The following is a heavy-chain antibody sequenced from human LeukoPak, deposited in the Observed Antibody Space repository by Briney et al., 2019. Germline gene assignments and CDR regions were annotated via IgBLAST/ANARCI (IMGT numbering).Heavy chain of an antibody. CDR1: GFTFTDYA. Sequence: GRSLRLSCAASGFTFTDYAMHWVRQAPGKGLEWVAVISYDGDNQYYPDSVKGRFTISRDNSKNSLYLQMNSLRNEDTAVYYCARAAAKGLNLYFDYWGQGTLVTVSS. D-gene: IGHD6-13*01. V-gene: IGHV3-30-3*01. J-gene: IGHJ4*02. CDR2: ISYDGDNQ. CDR3: ARAAAKGLNLYFDY.